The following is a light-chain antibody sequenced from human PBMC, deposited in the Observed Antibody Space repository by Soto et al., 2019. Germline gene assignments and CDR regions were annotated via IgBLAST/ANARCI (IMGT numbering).Light chain of an antibody. J-gene: IGKJ5*01. CDR3: QQYHNWLPIT. Sequence: EIVLTQSPATLSLSPGERATLSCRASQSVSRYLAWYQQKPGQAPRLLIYDASSRATGIPDRFSGSGSGTDFTLTVDTLQSEDFAVYYCQQYHNWLPITFGQGTRLEIK. V-gene: IGKV3-11*01. CDR1: QSVSRY. CDR2: DAS.